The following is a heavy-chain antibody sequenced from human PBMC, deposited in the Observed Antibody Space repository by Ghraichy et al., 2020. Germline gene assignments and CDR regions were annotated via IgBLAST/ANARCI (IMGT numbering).Heavy chain of an antibody. CDR3: ASSIVGATIDY. J-gene: IGHJ4*02. CDR1: GGSVSSGSYY. Sequence: SETLSLTCTVSGGSVSSGSYYWSWIRQPPGKGLEWIGYIYYSGSTNYNPSLKSRVTISVDTSKNQFSLKLSSVTAADTAVYYCASSIVGATIDYWGQGTLVTVSS. D-gene: IGHD1-26*01. CDR2: IYYSGST. V-gene: IGHV4-61*01.